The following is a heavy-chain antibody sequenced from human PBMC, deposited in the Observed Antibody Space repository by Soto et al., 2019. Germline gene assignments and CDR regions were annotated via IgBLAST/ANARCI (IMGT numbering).Heavy chain of an antibody. V-gene: IGHV3-23*01. Sequence: GGSLRLSCAASGFTFSSYAMSWVRQAPGKGLEWVSGFSGSAGGAFYADSVKGRFTISRDNPKNTLYLQMNSLRAEDTAIYYCAGSTHYFDSGSYPYWGQGTQVTVSS. CDR2: FSGSAGGA. D-gene: IGHD3-10*01. CDR3: AGSTHYFDSGSYPY. CDR1: GFTFSSYA. J-gene: IGHJ4*02.